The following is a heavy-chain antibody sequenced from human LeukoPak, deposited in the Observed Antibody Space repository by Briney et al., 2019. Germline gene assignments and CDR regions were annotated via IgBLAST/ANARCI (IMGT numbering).Heavy chain of an antibody. CDR3: AKGGGYCSGGSCYPGGGAGSNYYGMDV. CDR1: GFTFSSYG. J-gene: IGHJ6*02. D-gene: IGHD2-15*01. V-gene: IGHV3-30*18. Sequence: GRSLRLSCAASGFTFSSYGMHWVRQAPGKGLEWVAVISYDGSNKYYADSVKGRFTISRDNSKKTLYLQMNSLRAEDTAVYYCAKGGGYCSGGSCYPGGGAGSNYYGMDVWGQGTTATVSS. CDR2: ISYDGSNK.